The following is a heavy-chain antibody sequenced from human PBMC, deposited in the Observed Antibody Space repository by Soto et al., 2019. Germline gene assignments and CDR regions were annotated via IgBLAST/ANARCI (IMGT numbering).Heavy chain of an antibody. J-gene: IGHJ6*02. D-gene: IGHD3-10*01. V-gene: IGHV4-31*03. CDR1: GGSISSGGYY. CDR2: IYYSGST. Sequence: SETLSLTCTVSGGSISSGGYYWSWIRQHPGKGLEWIGYIYYSGSTYYNPSLKSRVTISVDTSKNQFSLKLSSVTAADTAVYYCARDHRGYGSGSYYPSYYYGMDVWGQGTTVPSP. CDR3: ARDHRGYGSGSYYPSYYYGMDV.